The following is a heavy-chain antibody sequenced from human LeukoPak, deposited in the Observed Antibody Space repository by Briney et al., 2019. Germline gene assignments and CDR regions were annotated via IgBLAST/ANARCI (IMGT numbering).Heavy chain of an antibody. D-gene: IGHD4-17*01. V-gene: IGHV1-2*02. CDR2: INPNSGGT. CDR1: GYTFTSYY. Sequence: ASVKVSCKASGYTFTSYYMHWVRQAPGQGLEWMGWINPNSGGTNYAQKFQGRVTMTRDTSINTAYMELSRLRSDDTAVYYCARRTLYGREPDYWGQGTLVTVSS. CDR3: ARRTLYGREPDY. J-gene: IGHJ4*02.